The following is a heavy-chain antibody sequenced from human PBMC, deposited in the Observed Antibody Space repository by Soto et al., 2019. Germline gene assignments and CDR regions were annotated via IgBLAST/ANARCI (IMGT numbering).Heavy chain of an antibody. CDR1: GGSISSYY. Sequence: PSETLSLTCTVSGGSISSYYWSWIRQPPGKGLEWIGYIYYSGSTNYNPSLKSRVTLSVDTSKNQFSLKLTSVTAADTAVYYCARGEDAFFYYGLDVWGQGITVTVSS. CDR2: IYYSGST. V-gene: IGHV4-59*01. CDR3: ARGEDAFFYYGLDV. J-gene: IGHJ6*02.